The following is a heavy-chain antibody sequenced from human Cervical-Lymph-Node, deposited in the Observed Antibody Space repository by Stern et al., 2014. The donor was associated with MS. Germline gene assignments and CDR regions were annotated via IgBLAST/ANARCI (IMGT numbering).Heavy chain of an antibody. CDR3: ARDLRLDY. J-gene: IGHJ4*02. V-gene: IGHV3-21*01. Sequence: EVQLVESGGGLVKPGGSLRLSCAASGFNFTIYNMNWVRQAPGQGLEWVSSISSSSHTNYADSVRGRFTISRDNAKNSLFLQMNSLRAEDTAIYYCARDLRLDYWGQGILVTVSS. CDR1: GFNFTIYN. CDR2: ISSSSHT.